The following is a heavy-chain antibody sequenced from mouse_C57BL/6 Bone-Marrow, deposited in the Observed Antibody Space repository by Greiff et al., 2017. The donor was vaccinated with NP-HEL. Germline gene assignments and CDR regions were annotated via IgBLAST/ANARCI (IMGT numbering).Heavy chain of an antibody. Sequence: EVQLVESGGDLVKPGGSLKLSCAASGFTFSSYGMSWVRQTPDKRLEWVATISSGGSYTYYPDSVKGRFTISRDNAKNTLYLQMSSLKSEDTAMYYCARRGYPQEGFAYWGQGTLVTVSA. V-gene: IGHV5-6*01. CDR2: ISSGGSYT. J-gene: IGHJ3*01. CDR1: GFTFSSYG. CDR3: ARRGYPQEGFAY. D-gene: IGHD3-1*01.